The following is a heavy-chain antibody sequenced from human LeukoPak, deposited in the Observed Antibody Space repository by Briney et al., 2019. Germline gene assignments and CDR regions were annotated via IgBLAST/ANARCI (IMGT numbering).Heavy chain of an antibody. CDR2: IFHSGNS. D-gene: IGHD4-17*01. Sequence: SETLCLTCAVSSYSISSGSYWGWIRQSPGKGLEWVGSIFHSGNSYYNPSLKSRLTMSVDTSKNQFSLKLTSVTAADTALYYCARVTYVDDMLYQYFDYWGQGILGTVSS. J-gene: IGHJ4*02. CDR1: SYSISSGSY. CDR3: ARVTYVDDMLYQYFDY. V-gene: IGHV4-38-2*01.